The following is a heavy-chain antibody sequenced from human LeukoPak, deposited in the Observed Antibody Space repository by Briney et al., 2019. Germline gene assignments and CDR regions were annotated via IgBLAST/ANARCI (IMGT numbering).Heavy chain of an antibody. V-gene: IGHV1-3*01. CDR1: GYTFTSYA. J-gene: IGHJ6*04. CDR3: ARGGEGIVAVPAAMEGDMYYYGMDV. Sequence: ASVKVSCKASGYTFTSYAMHWVRQAPGQRLEWMGWINAGNGNTKYSQKFQGRVTITRDTSASTAYMELSSLRSEDTAVYYCARGGEGIVAVPAAMEGDMYYYGMDVWGKGTTVTVSS. CDR2: INAGNGNT. D-gene: IGHD2-2*01.